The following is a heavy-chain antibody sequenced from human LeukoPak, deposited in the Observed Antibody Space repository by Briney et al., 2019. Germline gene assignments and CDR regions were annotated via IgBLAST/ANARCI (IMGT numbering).Heavy chain of an antibody. V-gene: IGHV3-33*06. CDR1: GFTFSSYG. J-gene: IGHJ4*02. CDR3: AKDYGRVVPFDY. Sequence: GGSLRLSCAASGFTFSSYGMHWVRQAPGKGLEWVAVIWYDGSNKYYADSVKGRFTISRDNSKNTLYLQMNSLRAEDTAVYYCAKDYGRVVPFDYWGQGTLVTVSS. D-gene: IGHD3-3*01. CDR2: IWYDGSNK.